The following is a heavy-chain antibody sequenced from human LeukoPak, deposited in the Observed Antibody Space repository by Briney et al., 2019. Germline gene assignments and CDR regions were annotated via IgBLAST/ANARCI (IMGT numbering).Heavy chain of an antibody. D-gene: IGHD2-15*01. CDR3: TREWVGHCNGNTCYSGFDF. CDR2: ISTDGSST. V-gene: IGHV3-74*01. J-gene: IGHJ4*01. Sequence: PGGSLRLSCATSGFTFSSYWMHWVRQAPRKGLVWVSRISTDGSSTNYADSVKGRFTISRDNAKNTLYLQMNSLRAEDTAVYYCTREWVGHCNGNTCYSGFDFRGQEPWSPSPQ. CDR1: GFTFSSYW.